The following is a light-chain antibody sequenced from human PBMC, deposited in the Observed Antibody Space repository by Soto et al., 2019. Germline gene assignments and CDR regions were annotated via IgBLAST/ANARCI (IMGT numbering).Light chain of an antibody. V-gene: IGKV3-15*01. CDR3: QQYNNWPWT. CDR2: GAS. J-gene: IGKJ1*01. Sequence: EIVLTQSPGTLSLSPGERATLSCRASQSVSNNYLAWYQQKPGQAPRLLIYGASTRATSFPARFSGSGSGTDFTLPISSLQSEDFAVYYCQQYNNWPWTFGQGTKVDIK. CDR1: QSVSNN.